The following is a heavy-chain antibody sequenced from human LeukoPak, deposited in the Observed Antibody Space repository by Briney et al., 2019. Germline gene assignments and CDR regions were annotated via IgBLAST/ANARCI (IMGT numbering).Heavy chain of an antibody. D-gene: IGHD4-11*01. Sequence: PGGSLRLSCAASGFTFSSYAMHWVRQAPGKGLEWVAVISYDGSNKYYADSVKGRFTISRDNSKNTLYLQMNSLRAEDTAVYYCAGEALHAHHFDYWGQGTLVTVSS. CDR1: GFTFSSYA. CDR2: ISYDGSNK. V-gene: IGHV3-30*04. J-gene: IGHJ4*02. CDR3: AGEALHAHHFDY.